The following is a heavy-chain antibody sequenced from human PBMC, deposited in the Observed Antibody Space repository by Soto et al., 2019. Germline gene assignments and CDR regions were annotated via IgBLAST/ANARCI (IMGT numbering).Heavy chain of an antibody. CDR1: EFIIGAYW. J-gene: IGHJ4*02. V-gene: IGHV3-7*05. CDR3: ATLDITGNSRRLFHY. Sequence: GGSLRLSCAASEFIIGAYWMSWVRQAPGKGLECVASIRYDGSEKYHVDSVKGRFTISRDNANNSLYLQMHSLRAEDTAIYYCATLDITGNSRRLFHYWGQGTLVTVSS. D-gene: IGHD1-20*01. CDR2: IRYDGSEK.